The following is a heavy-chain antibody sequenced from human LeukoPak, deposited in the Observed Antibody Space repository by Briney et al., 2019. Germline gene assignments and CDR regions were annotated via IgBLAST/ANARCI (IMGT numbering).Heavy chain of an antibody. D-gene: IGHD6-19*01. CDR1: GFTFSSCA. J-gene: IGHJ4*02. V-gene: IGHV3-23*01. CDR3: AKGIGLAVAGLHY. Sequence: GASLRFSCGASGFTFSSCAMTWVRQAPGKGLEWVSAISGSGDNTYYADSVKGRFTISRDNSKTTLNLQMNSLRAEDTAVYYCAKGIGLAVAGLHYWGQGTLVTVSS. CDR2: ISGSGDNT.